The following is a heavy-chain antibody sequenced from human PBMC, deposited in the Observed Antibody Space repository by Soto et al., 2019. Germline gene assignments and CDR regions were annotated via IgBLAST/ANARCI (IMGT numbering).Heavy chain of an antibody. Sequence: QVQLVESGGGVVQPGRSLRLSCAASGFTFSSYGMHWVRQAPGKGLEWVAVISYDGSNKYYADSVKGRFTISRDNSKNTLYLQMNSLRAEDTAVYYCAKPRRDVPTDYWAREPWSPSPQ. V-gene: IGHV3-30*18. J-gene: IGHJ4*02. CDR2: ISYDGSNK. CDR3: AKPRRDVPTDY. CDR1: GFTFSSYG.